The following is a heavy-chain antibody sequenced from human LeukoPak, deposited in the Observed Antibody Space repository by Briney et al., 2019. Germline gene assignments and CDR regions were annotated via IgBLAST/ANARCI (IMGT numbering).Heavy chain of an antibody. J-gene: IGHJ4*02. CDR2: ISYDGSNK. CDR3: AKGLTAMVLVIDY. Sequence: PGGSLRLSCAASGFTFSSYGMHWVRQAPGKGLEWVAVISYDGSNKYYADSVKGRFTISRDNSKNTLYLQMNSLRAEDTAVYYCAKGLTAMVLVIDYWGQGTLVTVSS. V-gene: IGHV3-30*18. CDR1: GFTFSSYG. D-gene: IGHD5-18*01.